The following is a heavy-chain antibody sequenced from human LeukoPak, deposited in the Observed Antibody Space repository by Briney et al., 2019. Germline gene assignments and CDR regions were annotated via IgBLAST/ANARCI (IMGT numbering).Heavy chain of an antibody. CDR1: GFSFSSYR. V-gene: IGHV3-74*01. D-gene: IGHD3-3*01. J-gene: IGHJ4*02. CDR3: ARDYDFWSGYPPGGLYYFDY. Sequence: PGGSLRLSCAASGFSFSSYRMHWVRQAPGKGLVWVSRINGDGSRTYYADSVKGRFTISRDNAKNSLYLQMNSLRAEDTAVYYCARDYDFWSGYPPGGLYYFDYWGQGTLVTVSS. CDR2: INGDGSRT.